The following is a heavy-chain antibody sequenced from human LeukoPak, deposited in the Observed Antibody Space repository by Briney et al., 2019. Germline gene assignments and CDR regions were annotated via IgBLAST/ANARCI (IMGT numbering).Heavy chain of an antibody. V-gene: IGHV3-11*01. D-gene: IGHD3-22*01. Sequence: GGSLRLSCAASGFTFSDYYMSWIRQVPGKGLEWVSYISSSGSTIYYADSVKGRFTISRDNAKNSLYLQMNSLRAEDTAVYYCAREEYYYDSSGYSGHYFDYWGQGTLVTVSS. CDR1: GFTFSDYY. CDR3: AREEYYYDSSGYSGHYFDY. J-gene: IGHJ4*02. CDR2: ISSSGSTI.